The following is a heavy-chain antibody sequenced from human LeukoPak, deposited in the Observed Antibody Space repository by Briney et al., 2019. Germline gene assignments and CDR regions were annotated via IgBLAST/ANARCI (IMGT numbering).Heavy chain of an antibody. CDR2: IIPIFGTA. V-gene: IGHV1-69*06. D-gene: IGHD6-19*01. CDR1: GGTFSSYA. J-gene: IGHJ4*02. Sequence: SVKVSCKASGGTFSSYAISWVRQAPGQGLEWMGGIIPIFGTANYAQKFQGRVTITADKSTSTAYMELSSLRSGDTAVYYCARFAVHRRLAVAGQFGLDYWGQGTLVTVSS. CDR3: ARFAVHRRLAVAGQFGLDY.